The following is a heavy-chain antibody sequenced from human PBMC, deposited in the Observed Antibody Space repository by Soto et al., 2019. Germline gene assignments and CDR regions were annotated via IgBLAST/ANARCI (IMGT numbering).Heavy chain of an antibody. CDR3: VRDDRWAFDF. CDR1: GFSFSYYA. Sequence: EVQLVESGGGLVQPGGSRRVSCAASGFSFSYYAMNWVRQAPGKGLEWVSYISIGSGSIFYADSVKGRFTISRDDAKNSLYMQMNTLRDEDTAVYYCVRDDRWAFDFWGQGTMVTVSS. V-gene: IGHV3-48*02. CDR2: ISIGSGSI. D-gene: IGHD3-22*01. J-gene: IGHJ3*01.